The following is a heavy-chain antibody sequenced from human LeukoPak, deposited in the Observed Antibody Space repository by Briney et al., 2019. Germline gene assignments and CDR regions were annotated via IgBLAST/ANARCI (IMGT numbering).Heavy chain of an antibody. CDR1: GYSISSGYY. Sequence: SETLSLTCTVSGYSISSGYYWGWIRQPPGKGLEWIGSIYYSGSTYYNPSLKSRVTISVDTSKNQFSLKLSSVPAADTAVYYCARLRDYYYSYMDVWGKGTTVTVSS. CDR2: IYYSGST. D-gene: IGHD4-17*01. CDR3: ARLRDYYYSYMDV. V-gene: IGHV4-38-2*02. J-gene: IGHJ6*03.